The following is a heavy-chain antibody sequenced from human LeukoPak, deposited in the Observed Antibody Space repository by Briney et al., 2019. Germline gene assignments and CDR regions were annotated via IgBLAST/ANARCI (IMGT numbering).Heavy chain of an antibody. Sequence: GGSLRLSCAASGFTFSSYSMNWVRQAPGKGLEWVSSISSSSSYIYYADSVKGRFTISRDNAKNSLYLQTNSLRAEDTAVYYCARGYCSSTSCYEDYWGQATLVTVSS. J-gene: IGHJ4*02. CDR2: ISSSSSYI. D-gene: IGHD2-2*01. CDR3: ARGYCSSTSCYEDY. V-gene: IGHV3-21*01. CDR1: GFTFSSYS.